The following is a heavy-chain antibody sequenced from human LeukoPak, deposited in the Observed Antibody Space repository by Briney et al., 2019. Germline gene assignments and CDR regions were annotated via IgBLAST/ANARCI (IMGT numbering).Heavy chain of an antibody. CDR3: AGYYDFWSGTKDY. CDR1: GFSFSTYG. CDR2: ISYDGSNK. V-gene: IGHV3-30-3*01. Sequence: GGSLRLSCVASGFSFSTYGMHWVRQAPGKGLGWVAVISYDGSNKWYIDSVKGRFTISRDNSKNTVYLQMNSIRVEDTALYYCAGYYDFWSGTKDYWGQGTLVAVSS. D-gene: IGHD3-3*01. J-gene: IGHJ4*02.